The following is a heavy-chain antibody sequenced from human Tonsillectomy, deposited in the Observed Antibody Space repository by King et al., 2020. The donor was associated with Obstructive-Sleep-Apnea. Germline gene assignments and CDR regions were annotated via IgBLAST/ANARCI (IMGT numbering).Heavy chain of an antibody. V-gene: IGHV3-7*03. CDR2: IKKDGSDK. CDR1: GFSFSDYW. CDR3: ATDPHHASDGGAFGF. J-gene: IGHJ4*02. Sequence: VQLVESGGDLVQPGGSLRLSCVASGFSFSDYWMTWARQVPGKGLEWVALIKKDGSDKHYVDSVKGRFTISKDNAKNSLYLQMNRMRVEDTAVYYCATDPHHASDGGAFGFWGQGTLVTVSS. D-gene: IGHD2-21*01.